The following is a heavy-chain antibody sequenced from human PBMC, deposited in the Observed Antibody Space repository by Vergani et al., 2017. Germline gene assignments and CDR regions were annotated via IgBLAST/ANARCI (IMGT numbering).Heavy chain of an antibody. D-gene: IGHD2-2*01. J-gene: IGHJ3*02. V-gene: IGHV5-51*03. Sequence: EVQLVQSGAEVKKPGESLKISCQGSGYSITNYWIAWVRQRPGKGLEWMGIIYAGDSDVRYSPSFQGQVTISADKSISTAHLQWSSLKASDTAMYYCARVKSYCSSTSCYPEAFDIWGQGTMVTVSS. CDR1: GYSITNYW. CDR3: ARVKSYCSSTSCYPEAFDI. CDR2: IYAGDSDV.